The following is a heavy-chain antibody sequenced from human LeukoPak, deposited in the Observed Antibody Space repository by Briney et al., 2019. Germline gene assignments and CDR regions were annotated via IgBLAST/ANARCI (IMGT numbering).Heavy chain of an antibody. CDR2: IYHSGNT. D-gene: IGHD3-10*02. V-gene: IGHV4-38-2*01. Sequence: SETLSLTCALSGYSIRSGYYWGWTRQPPGKGLDWIGSIYHSGNTYYNPSLKSRVTISLDTSKNQFSLKLSSVTSADTAVYYCARVGASYVGNYYMDVWGKGTTVTVTS. CDR1: GYSIRSGYY. J-gene: IGHJ6*03. CDR3: ARVGASYVGNYYMDV.